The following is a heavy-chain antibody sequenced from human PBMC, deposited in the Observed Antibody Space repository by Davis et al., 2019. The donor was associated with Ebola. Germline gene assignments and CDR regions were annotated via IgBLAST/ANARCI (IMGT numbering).Heavy chain of an antibody. Sequence: ASVTVSCKASGYTFTSYGISWVRQAPGQGLEWMGWISAYNGNTNYAQKLQGRVTITRDTSASTAYMELSSLRSEDTAVYYCARAPAFDIVVVPASYMDVWGKGTTVTVSS. CDR1: GYTFTSYG. V-gene: IGHV1-18*01. CDR2: ISAYNGNT. CDR3: ARAPAFDIVVVPASYMDV. D-gene: IGHD2-2*01. J-gene: IGHJ6*03.